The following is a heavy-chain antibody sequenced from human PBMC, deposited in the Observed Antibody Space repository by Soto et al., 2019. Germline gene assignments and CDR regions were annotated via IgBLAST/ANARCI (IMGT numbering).Heavy chain of an antibody. Sequence: ASVKVSCKASGYTFTSYAMHWVRQPPGQRLEWMGWINAGNGNTKYSQKFQGRVTITRDTSASTAYMELSSLRSEDTAVYYCARIALDYCSGGCCFLPFDYWGRGTLVTVSS. CDR2: INAGNGNT. CDR1: GYTFTSYA. D-gene: IGHD2-15*01. V-gene: IGHV1-3*01. CDR3: ARIALDYCSGGCCFLPFDY. J-gene: IGHJ4*02.